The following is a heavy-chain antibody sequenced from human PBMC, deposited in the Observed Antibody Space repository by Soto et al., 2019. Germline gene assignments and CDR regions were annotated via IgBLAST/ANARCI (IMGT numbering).Heavy chain of an antibody. CDR1: GYMFSAYW. Sequence: GECLTSSCTSSGYMFSAYWIGWLRQRPGKGPEWMAIIYPGDSDTRENPSFQGQVTISADKSSNTVHLQWRSLKASDTAIYYCARLGGIVDTGTWIQWGQGPPVPVSS. J-gene: IGHJ4*02. CDR3: ARLGGIVDTGTWIQ. D-gene: IGHD1-26*01. CDR2: IYPGDSDT. V-gene: IGHV5-51*01.